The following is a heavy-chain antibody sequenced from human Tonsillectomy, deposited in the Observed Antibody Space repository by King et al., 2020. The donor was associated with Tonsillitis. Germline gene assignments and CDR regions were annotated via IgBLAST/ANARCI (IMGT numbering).Heavy chain of an antibody. CDR1: GGSISTVGYY. J-gene: IGHJ5*02. V-gene: IGHV4-61*02. CDR3: VRGSEIVVLPGAIGGRFDP. Sequence: VQLQESGPGLVRPSQTLSLTCTVSGGSISTVGYYWTWIRQPAGKGLGWIGRIFAMGTTNLNPSLHIRVTMSVDTPKNQFSLKLSSVTAADTAGYYCVRGSEIVVLPGAIGGRFDPWGQGTQVTVSS. D-gene: IGHD2-2*01. CDR2: IFAMGTT.